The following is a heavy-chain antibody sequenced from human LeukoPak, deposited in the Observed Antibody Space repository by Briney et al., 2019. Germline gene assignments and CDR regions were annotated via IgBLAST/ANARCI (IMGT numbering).Heavy chain of an antibody. CDR1: GGSISSGDYY. J-gene: IGHJ6*04. CDR3: ARLSGEWYYYYGMDV. D-gene: IGHD3-10*01. CDR2: IYYSGST. V-gene: IGHV4-30-4*01. Sequence: SETLSLTCTVSGGSISSGDYYWSWIRQPPGKGLEWIGYIYYSGSTYYNPSLKSRVTISVDTSKNQFSLKLSSVTAADTAVYYCARLSGEWYYYYGMDVWGEGTTVTVSS.